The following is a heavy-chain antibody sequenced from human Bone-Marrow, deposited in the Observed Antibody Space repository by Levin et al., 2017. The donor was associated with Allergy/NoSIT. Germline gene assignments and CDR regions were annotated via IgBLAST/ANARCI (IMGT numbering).Heavy chain of an antibody. CDR2: ITSTSSDI. CDR1: GVSFNTYS. D-gene: IGHD3-10*01. CDR3: ASDGAGEYFHL. J-gene: IGHJ2*01. V-gene: IGHV3-21*01. Sequence: TAGGSLRLSCAASGVSFNTYSMNWVRQAPGKGLEWVASITSTSSDIHYADSVKGRFTISRDNAKDSVYLQMNSMRVEDTAVYFCASDGAGEYFHLWGRGTLVTVSS.